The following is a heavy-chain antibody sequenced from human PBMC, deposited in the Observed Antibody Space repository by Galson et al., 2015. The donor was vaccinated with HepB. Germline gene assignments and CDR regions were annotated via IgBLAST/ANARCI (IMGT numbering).Heavy chain of an antibody. CDR2: ISAYNGNT. CDR1: GYTFTSYG. D-gene: IGHD3-9*01. Sequence: SVKVSCKASGYTFTSYGISWVRQAPGQGLEWMGWISAYNGNTNYAQKLQGRVTMTTDTSMSTAYMELRSLRSDDTAVYYCAALGVSYDILTGYYTDNWFDPWGQGTLVTVSS. CDR3: AALGVSYDILTGYYTDNWFDP. J-gene: IGHJ5*02. V-gene: IGHV1-18*01.